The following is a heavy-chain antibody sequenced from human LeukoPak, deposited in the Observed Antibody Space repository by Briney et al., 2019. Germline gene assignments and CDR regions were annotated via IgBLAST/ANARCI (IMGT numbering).Heavy chain of an antibody. CDR1: GGSFSGYY. CDR2: INHSGST. V-gene: IGHV4-34*01. J-gene: IGHJ6*02. CDR3: ARGGYYDSSGTNAYYYYGMDV. Sequence: SETLSLTCAVYGGSFSGYYWSWIRQPPGKGLGWIGEINHSGSTNYNPSLKSRVTISVDTSKNQFSLKLSSVTAADTAVYYCARGGYYDSSGTNAYYYYGMDVWGQGTTVTVSS. D-gene: IGHD3-22*01.